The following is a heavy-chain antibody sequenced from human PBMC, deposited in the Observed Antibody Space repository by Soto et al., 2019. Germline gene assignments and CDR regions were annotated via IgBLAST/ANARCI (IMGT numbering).Heavy chain of an antibody. CDR1: RYTFTNYW. J-gene: IGHJ6*02. Sequence: PGESLKIACKGSRYTFTNYWIVWVRQIPGKGLEWMGIIYPGDSDTRYSPSFQGQVTISADRSISTAYLQWSSLKASDTGMYYCARYPTLTDYFFHGMDVWGQGTTVTVSS. CDR3: ARYPTLTDYFFHGMDV. CDR2: IYPGDSDT. V-gene: IGHV5-51*01. D-gene: IGHD4-17*01.